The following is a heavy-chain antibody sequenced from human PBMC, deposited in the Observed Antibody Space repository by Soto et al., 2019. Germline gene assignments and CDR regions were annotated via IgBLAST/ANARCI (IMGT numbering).Heavy chain of an antibody. J-gene: IGHJ5*02. Sequence: SVKVSLKASCYTFTNFGVTWVRRAPGQGLEWMGWISAYTDTPTYAQKFQGRVTMTIDTSTSTAYMDLRSLTSDDTAVYYCARVIPGVEAWFGPWGQGTVVTVSS. CDR3: ARVIPGVEAWFGP. CDR1: CYTFTNFG. V-gene: IGHV1-18*01. D-gene: IGHD2-2*01. CDR2: ISAYTDTP.